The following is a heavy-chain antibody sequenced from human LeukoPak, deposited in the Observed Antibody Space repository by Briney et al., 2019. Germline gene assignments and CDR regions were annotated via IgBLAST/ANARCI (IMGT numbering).Heavy chain of an antibody. CDR1: GFTFSSYA. V-gene: IGHV3-30-3*01. CDR2: ISYDGSNK. J-gene: IGHJ3*02. CDR3: AREVRRVGGAFDI. Sequence: HSGGSLRLSCAASGFTFSSYAMHWVRQAPGKGLEWVAVISYDGSNKYYADSVKGRFTISRDNSKNTLYLQMNSLRAEDTAVYYCAREVRRVGGAFDIWGQGTMVTVSS. D-gene: IGHD2-15*01.